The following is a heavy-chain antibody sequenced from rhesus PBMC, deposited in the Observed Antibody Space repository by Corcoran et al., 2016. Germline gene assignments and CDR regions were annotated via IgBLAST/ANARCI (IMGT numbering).Heavy chain of an antibody. CDR3: ARDPLYYEDDYGYYSVLFDY. Sequence: QVQLQESGPGLVKPSETLSLTCAVSGYSISSGYGWRWIRQPPGKGLEWIGYIGGSSGSTNYNPSLKSRVTISKDTSKNQFSLKLSSVTAADTAVYYCARDPLYYEDDYGYYSVLFDYWGQGVLVTVSS. V-gene: IGHV4-127*01. CDR2: IGGSSGST. CDR1: GYSISSGYG. D-gene: IGHD3-9*01. J-gene: IGHJ4*01.